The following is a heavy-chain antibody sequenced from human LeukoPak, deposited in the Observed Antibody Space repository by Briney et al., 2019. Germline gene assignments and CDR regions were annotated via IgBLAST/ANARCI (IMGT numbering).Heavy chain of an antibody. CDR1: GFTFSDYY. V-gene: IGHV4-39*01. D-gene: IGHD3-3*01. CDR3: ARHTDPYYDFWSGNNWFDP. Sequence: GSLRLSCAASGFTFSDYYMSWIRQPPGKGLEWIGSIYYSGSTYYNPSLKSRVTISVDTSKNQFSLKLSSVTAADTAVYYCARHTDPYYDFWSGNNWFDPWGQGTLVTVSS. CDR2: IYYSGST. J-gene: IGHJ5*02.